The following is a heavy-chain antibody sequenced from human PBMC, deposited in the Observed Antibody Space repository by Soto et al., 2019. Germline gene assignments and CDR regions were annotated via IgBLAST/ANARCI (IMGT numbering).Heavy chain of an antibody. CDR2: ISSNGGNT. Sequence: DVQLLESGGALVQPGGSLRLSCAASGFTFTSYAMSWVRQAPGKGLEFVSAISSNGGNTYYADSVKGRFAISRDNSKNTLYLQMYSLRPEDTALYYCVKEGYMRSDWYGQFDCWGQGTLVTVSS. D-gene: IGHD6-19*01. CDR1: GFTFTSYA. CDR3: VKEGYMRSDWYGQFDC. J-gene: IGHJ4*02. V-gene: IGHV3-64D*06.